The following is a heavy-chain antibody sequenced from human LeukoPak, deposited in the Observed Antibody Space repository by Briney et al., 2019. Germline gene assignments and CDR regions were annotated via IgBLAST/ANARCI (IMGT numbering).Heavy chain of an antibody. D-gene: IGHD3-10*02. CDR1: GFTFNKAW. Sequence: GGSLRLSCAASGFTFNKAWMSWVRQAPGKGLEWVSYISSSGSTIYYADSVKGRFTISRDNAKNSLYLQMNSLRAEDTAVYYCAELGITMIGGVWGKGTTVTISS. J-gene: IGHJ6*04. CDR2: ISSSGSTI. CDR3: AELGITMIGGV. V-gene: IGHV3-11*04.